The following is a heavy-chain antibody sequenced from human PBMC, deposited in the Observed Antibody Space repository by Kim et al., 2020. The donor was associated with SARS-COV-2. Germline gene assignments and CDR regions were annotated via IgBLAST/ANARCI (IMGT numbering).Heavy chain of an antibody. CDR2: ISYGGNKK. D-gene: IGHD2-2*01. V-gene: IGHV3-30*18. CDR3: AKDWYATPTSGYLSVFE. CDR1: GFTFSNYA. Sequence: GGSLRLSCVASGFTFSNYAMHWVRQAPGKGLEWVAVISYGGNKKYKEETVKGRVTISRENANKTVYPEMNSLRPEDTGIYYCAKDWYATPTSGYLSVFEWGQGTPVTVSS. J-gene: IGHJ4*02.